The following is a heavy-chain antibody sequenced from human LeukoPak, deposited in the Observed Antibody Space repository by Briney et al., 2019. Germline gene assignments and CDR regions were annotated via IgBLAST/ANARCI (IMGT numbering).Heavy chain of an antibody. V-gene: IGHV3-11*01. CDR2: ISNSGTTI. D-gene: IGHD5-18*01. J-gene: IGHJ4*01. Sequence: GGSLRLSCAASGFTFNDYQMNWIRQAPGKGPEWVSYISNSGTTIFYADSVRGRLTVSRDNTSNTLLLQMDYLSAEDTAVYYCAREGYSSSFDYWGQGALVTVSS. CDR3: AREGYSSSFDY. CDR1: GFTFNDYQ.